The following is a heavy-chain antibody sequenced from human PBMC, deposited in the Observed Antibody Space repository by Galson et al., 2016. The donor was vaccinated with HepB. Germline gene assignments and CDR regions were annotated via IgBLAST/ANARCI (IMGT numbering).Heavy chain of an antibody. CDR1: GVTFSSSW. CDR2: ITPGSTYT. J-gene: IGHJ5*02. CDR3: ARVVTPMAAANRGFGS. D-gene: IGHD6-13*01. Sequence: SLRLSCAASGVTFSSSWIFWVCQAPEKGLEWDSSITPGSTYTHFADSVKGRFTISRDDAENSLYLNMNSLRAEDTALYYCARVVTPMAAANRGFGSWGQGTQVVVSS. V-gene: IGHV3-21*01.